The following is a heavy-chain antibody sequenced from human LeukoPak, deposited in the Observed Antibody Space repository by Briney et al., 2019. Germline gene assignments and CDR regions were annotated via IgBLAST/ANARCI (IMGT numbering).Heavy chain of an antibody. D-gene: IGHD6-19*01. CDR3: ARTAVAGIDY. Sequence: SETLSLTCSVSGGSVSSYYWSWIRQPPGKGLEWIGYIYYSGSTNYNPSLKSRVTISVDTSKNQFSLKLSSVTAADTAVYYCARTAVAGIDYWGQGTLVTVSS. V-gene: IGHV4-59*02. CDR1: GGSVSSYY. J-gene: IGHJ4*02. CDR2: IYYSGST.